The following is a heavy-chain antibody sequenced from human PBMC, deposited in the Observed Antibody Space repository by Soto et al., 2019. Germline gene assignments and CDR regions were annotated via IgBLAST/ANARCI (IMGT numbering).Heavy chain of an antibody. D-gene: IGHD6-19*01. V-gene: IGHV1-69*01. CDR3: ASANSSGWIRNYYYYGMDV. J-gene: IGHJ6*02. CDR1: GGTFSSYA. Sequence: QVQLVQSGAEVKKPGSSVKVSCKASGGTFSSYAISWVRQAPGQGLEWMGGIIPIFGTANYAQKFQGRVTITADESTSTAYMELSSLRYEDTAVYYCASANSSGWIRNYYYYGMDVWGQGTTDTVSS. CDR2: IIPIFGTA.